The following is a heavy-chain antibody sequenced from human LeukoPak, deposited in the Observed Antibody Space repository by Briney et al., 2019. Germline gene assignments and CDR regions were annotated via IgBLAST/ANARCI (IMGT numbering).Heavy chain of an antibody. CDR3: ARGPPRTYYDFWSGYLRCDY. D-gene: IGHD3-3*01. J-gene: IGHJ4*02. CDR2: ISSSSSYI. CDR1: GFTFSSYS. V-gene: IGHV3-21*01. Sequence: GGSLRLSCAASGFTFSSYSMNWVRQAPGKGLEWVSSISSSSSYIYYADSVKGRFTISRDNAKSSLYLQMNSLRAEDTAVYYCARGPPRTYYDFWSGYLRCDYWGQGTLVTVSS.